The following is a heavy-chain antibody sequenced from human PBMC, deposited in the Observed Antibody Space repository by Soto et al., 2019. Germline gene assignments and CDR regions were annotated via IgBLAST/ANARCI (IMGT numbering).Heavy chain of an antibody. CDR1: GGCISSSSYY. Sequence: QLQLQESGPGLVKPSETLSLTCTVSGGCISSSSYYWGWIRQPPGKGLEWIGSIYYSGSTYYNPSLKSRVTITVDTSKNQFSLKMSSVTATDTALYYYARLYSSSWSFDYWGQGTLVTLSS. J-gene: IGHJ4*02. V-gene: IGHV4-39*01. D-gene: IGHD6-13*01. CDR3: ARLYSSSWSFDY. CDR2: IYYSGST.